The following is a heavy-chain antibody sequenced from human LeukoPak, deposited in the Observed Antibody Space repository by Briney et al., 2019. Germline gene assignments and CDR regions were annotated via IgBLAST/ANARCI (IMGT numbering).Heavy chain of an antibody. D-gene: IGHD2-2*01. CDR3: ARDSGGYCSSASCYGDYYYYYYMDV. Sequence: SETLSLTCAVYGGSFSGYYWSWIRQPAGKGLEWIGRIYTSGSTNYNPSLKSRVTISVDTSKNQFSLKLSSVTAADTAVYFCARDSGGYCSSASCYGDYYYYYYMDVWGKGTTVTISS. J-gene: IGHJ6*03. CDR1: GGSFSGYY. CDR2: IYTSGST. V-gene: IGHV4-4*07.